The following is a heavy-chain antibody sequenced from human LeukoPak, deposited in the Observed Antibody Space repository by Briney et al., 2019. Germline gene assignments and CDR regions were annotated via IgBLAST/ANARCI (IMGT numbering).Heavy chain of an antibody. J-gene: IGHJ4*02. D-gene: IGHD6-19*01. CDR1: GGSISSYF. CDR3: AREAVAVSGRALDY. CDR2: IYNSGST. Sequence: SETLSLTRSVSGGSISSYFWSWIRQPAGKGLEWIGRIYNSGSTNYNPSLKSRVTMSVDTSKNQFSLNLTSVTVADTAVYYCAREAVAVSGRALDYWGQGNLVTVSS. V-gene: IGHV4-4*07.